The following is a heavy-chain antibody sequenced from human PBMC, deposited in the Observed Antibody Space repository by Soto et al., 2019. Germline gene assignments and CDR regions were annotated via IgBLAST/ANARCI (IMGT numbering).Heavy chain of an antibody. CDR1: GGSISSYY. CDR3: ARAGYCGGDCYSAWFDP. Sequence: PSETLSLTCTVSGGSISSYYWSWIRQPPGKGLEWIGYIYYSGSTNYNPSLKSRVTISVDTSKNQFSLKLSSVTAADTAEYYCARAGYCGGDCYSAWFDPWGQGTLVTVSS. J-gene: IGHJ5*02. D-gene: IGHD2-21*02. V-gene: IGHV4-59*01. CDR2: IYYSGST.